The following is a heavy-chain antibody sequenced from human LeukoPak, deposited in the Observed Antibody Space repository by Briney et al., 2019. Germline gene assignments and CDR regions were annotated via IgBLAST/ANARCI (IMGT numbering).Heavy chain of an antibody. D-gene: IGHD3-10*01. V-gene: IGHV3-23*01. CDR3: AKGQATYGSGSYRFDY. Sequence: GGSLRLSCAASGFTFSSYAMSWVRQAPGKGLEWVSAISGSGGSTYYADSVKGRFTISRDNSKNTLYLQMNSLRAEDTAVYYCAKGQATYGSGSYRFDYWGQGTLVTVSS. J-gene: IGHJ4*02. CDR1: GFTFSSYA. CDR2: ISGSGGST.